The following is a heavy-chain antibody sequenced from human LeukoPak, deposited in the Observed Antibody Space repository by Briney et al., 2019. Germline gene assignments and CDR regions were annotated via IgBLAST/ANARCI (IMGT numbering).Heavy chain of an antibody. V-gene: IGHV3-30*04. CDR3: ARDLAVDAATVEHYYYYGLDV. CDR1: GFTFSSYA. Sequence: GGSLRLSCAASGFTFSSYAMHWVRQAPGKGLEWVAVISYDGSNKYYADSVKGRFTLSRDTPKNTLYLQMNSLRPEDTAVYYCARDLAVDAATVEHYYYYGLDVWGQGTTVTVSS. CDR2: ISYDGSNK. D-gene: IGHD5-18*01. J-gene: IGHJ6*02.